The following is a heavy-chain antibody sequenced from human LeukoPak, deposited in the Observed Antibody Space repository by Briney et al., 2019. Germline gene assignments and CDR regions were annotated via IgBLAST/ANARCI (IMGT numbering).Heavy chain of an antibody. CDR3: AKAKYCSAGTCYFDY. J-gene: IGHJ4*02. V-gene: IGHV3-23*01. Sequence: GGSLTLSCAASGFTFSSYAMSWVRQAPGKGLEWVSTISSSGDSTYYADSVKGRFTISRDNSKNTLYLRMSSLRAEDTAVYYCAKAKYCSAGTCYFDYWGQGTLVTVSS. D-gene: IGHD2-15*01. CDR1: GFTFSSYA. CDR2: ISSSGDST.